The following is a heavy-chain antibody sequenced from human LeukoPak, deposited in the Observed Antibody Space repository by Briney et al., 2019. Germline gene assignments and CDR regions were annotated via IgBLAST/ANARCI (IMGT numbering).Heavy chain of an antibody. CDR2: ISGSGGSI. V-gene: IGHV3-23*01. CDR3: AKDRSTSCRSCRNALDI. D-gene: IGHD2-2*01. Sequence: GGSLRLSCAASGFTFGNHAMSWVRQAPGKGLEWVSTISGSGGSIYFADSMKGRFTISRDNSKNTLYLQMNSLRAEDTAVYYCAKDRSTSCRSCRNALDIWGQGTMVTVSS. J-gene: IGHJ3*02. CDR1: GFTFGNHA.